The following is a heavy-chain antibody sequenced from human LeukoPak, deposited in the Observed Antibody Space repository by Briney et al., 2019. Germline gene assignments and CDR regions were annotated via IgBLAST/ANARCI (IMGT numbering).Heavy chain of an antibody. V-gene: IGHV1-3*01. CDR2: INAGNGNT. D-gene: IGHD6-13*01. Sequence: ASVKVSCKASGGTFSSYAISWVRQAPGQRLEWMGWINAGNGNTKYSQKFQGRVTITRDTSASTAYMELSSLRSEDTAVYYCARDPVAAAGVGLYGMDVWGQGTTVTVSS. CDR3: ARDPVAAAGVGLYGMDV. CDR1: GGTFSSYA. J-gene: IGHJ6*02.